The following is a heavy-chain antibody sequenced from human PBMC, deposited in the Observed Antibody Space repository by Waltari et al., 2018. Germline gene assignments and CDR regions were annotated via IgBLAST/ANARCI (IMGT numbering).Heavy chain of an antibody. D-gene: IGHD5-12*01. Sequence: QVQLVQSGAEVKKPGASVKGSCKASGHTFTSYDFNWVRQATGQGLEWMGWMNPNSGNTGYAQKFKGRVTMTRNTSISTAYMELSSLRSEDTAVYYCARANRDGYNYYYWGQGTLVTVSS. V-gene: IGHV1-8*01. CDR3: ARANRDGYNYYY. CDR2: MNPNSGNT. CDR1: GHTFTSYD. J-gene: IGHJ4*02.